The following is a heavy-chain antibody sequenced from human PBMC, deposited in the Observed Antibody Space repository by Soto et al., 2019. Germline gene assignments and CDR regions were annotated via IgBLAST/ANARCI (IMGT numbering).Heavy chain of an antibody. CDR1: GFTSDDYA. Sequence: EVQLVESGGGLVQPGRSLRLSCAASGFTSDDYAMHWVRQAPGKGLEWVSGISWNSGSIGYADSVKGRFTISRDNAKNSLYLQMNSLRAEDTALYYCAKGLVIDATFDAFDIWGQGTMVTVSS. D-gene: IGHD2-15*01. CDR3: AKGLVIDATFDAFDI. J-gene: IGHJ3*02. V-gene: IGHV3-9*02. CDR2: ISWNSGSI.